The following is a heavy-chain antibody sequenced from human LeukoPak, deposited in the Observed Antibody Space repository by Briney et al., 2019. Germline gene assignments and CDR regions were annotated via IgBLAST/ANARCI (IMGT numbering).Heavy chain of an antibody. J-gene: IGHJ4*02. CDR3: TRALGSDY. V-gene: IGHV1-2*02. Sequence: ASVEVSCKASAYTFTGYYMHWVRQAPGQGLEWMGWINPNSGGTNYAQKFQGRVTITRDTSISTAYMELSSLRSDDTAMYYCTRALGSDYWGQGTLVTVSS. CDR2: INPNSGGT. CDR1: AYTFTGYY. D-gene: IGHD1-26*01.